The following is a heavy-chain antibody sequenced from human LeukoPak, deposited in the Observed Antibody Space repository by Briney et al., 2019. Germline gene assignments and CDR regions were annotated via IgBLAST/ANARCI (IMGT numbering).Heavy chain of an antibody. V-gene: IGHV3-23*01. CDR1: GFIFRNHA. J-gene: IGHJ4*02. CDR2: VSASGGRT. CDR3: AKSLGNQGVIDY. D-gene: IGHD3-10*01. Sequence: GGSLRLSCAASGFIFRNHAMNWVRQAPGQGLEWVSGVSASGGRTSNTDSVKGRFSISRDNSKNTLYLEMNSLRPEDTALYYCAKSLGNQGVIDYWGQGILVTVSS.